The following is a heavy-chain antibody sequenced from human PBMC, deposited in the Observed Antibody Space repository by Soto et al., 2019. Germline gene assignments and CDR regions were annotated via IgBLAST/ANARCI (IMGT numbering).Heavy chain of an antibody. V-gene: IGHV4-61*01. CDR3: AREGNYDFWSSSSYGMDV. CDR2: IYYSWST. Sequence: SETLSLTCTVSGGSVSSGSYYWSWIRQPPWKGLEWIGYIYYSWSTNYNPSRKSRVTISVDASKNQFSLKLSSVTAADTAVYYCAREGNYDFWSSSSYGMDVWGQGTTVTVS. CDR1: GGSVSSGSYY. D-gene: IGHD3-3*01. J-gene: IGHJ6*02.